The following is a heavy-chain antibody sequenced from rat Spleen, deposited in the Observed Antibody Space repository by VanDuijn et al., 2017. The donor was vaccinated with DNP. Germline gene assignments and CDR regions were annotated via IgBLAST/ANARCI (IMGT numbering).Heavy chain of an antibody. Sequence: EVRLVESGGGLVQPGGSLKLSCTASGFTFSDYYMAWVRQAPTKGLEWVTYITYDGGGTYYRDSVKGRFTISRDNAKSTLYLQMNSLRSEDMATYYCTKDAFDYWGQGVMVTVSS. CDR3: TKDAFDY. J-gene: IGHJ2*01. V-gene: IGHV5-20*01. CDR1: GFTFSDYY. CDR2: ITYDGGGT.